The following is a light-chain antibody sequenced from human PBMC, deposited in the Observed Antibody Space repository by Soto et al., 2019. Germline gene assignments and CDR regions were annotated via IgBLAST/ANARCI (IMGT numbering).Light chain of an antibody. CDR3: QQRGSGPPT. Sequence: EIVLTQSPATLSLSPGERATLSCRASQSLNNHLAWYQQKPGQAPSLLIYDSFNRAIGIPVRFSGSGYGTDVTLTISSLESEDFAVYYCQQRGSGPPTFVQGTNVEI. J-gene: IGKJ1*01. CDR1: QSLNNH. V-gene: IGKV3-11*01. CDR2: DSF.